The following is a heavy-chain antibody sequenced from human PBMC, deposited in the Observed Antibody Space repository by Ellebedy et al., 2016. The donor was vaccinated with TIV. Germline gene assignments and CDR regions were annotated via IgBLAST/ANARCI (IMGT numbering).Heavy chain of an antibody. D-gene: IGHD4-23*01. CDR3: ARGGRRWFSDY. J-gene: IGHJ4*02. V-gene: IGHV4-31*03. CDR1: GGSISSGGYY. Sequence: LRLSCTVSGGSISSGGYYWSWIRQHPGTGLEWIGYIYYSGSTYYNPSLKSRLTISVDTSKNQFSLKLSSVTAADTAVCYCARGGRRWFSDYWGQGTLVTVSS. CDR2: IYYSGST.